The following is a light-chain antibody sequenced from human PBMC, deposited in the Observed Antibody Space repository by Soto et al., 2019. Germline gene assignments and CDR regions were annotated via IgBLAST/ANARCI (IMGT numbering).Light chain of an antibody. J-gene: IGKJ5*01. V-gene: IGKV3-20*01. CDR2: DAS. CDR3: HQYGSSPLT. CDR1: QSVSSSY. Sequence: EIVLTQSPGTLSLSPGEGATLSCRASQSVSSSYLAWYQQKPGQAPRLLIYDASSRATGIPDRFGGSGSGTDFTLTISRLEPEDFAVYYCHQYGSSPLTFGQGTRLEIK.